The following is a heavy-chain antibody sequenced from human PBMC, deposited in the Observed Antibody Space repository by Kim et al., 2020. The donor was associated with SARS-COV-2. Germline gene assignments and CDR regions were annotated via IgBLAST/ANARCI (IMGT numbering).Heavy chain of an antibody. Sequence: SETLSLTCAVYGGSFSGYYWSWIRQPPGKGLEWIGEINHSGSTNYNPSFKSRVTISVDTSKNQFSLKLSSVTAADTAVYYCARGIAAAVPHPWYFDYWGQGTLVTVSS. J-gene: IGHJ4*02. CDR2: INHSGST. D-gene: IGHD6-13*01. CDR3: ARGIAAAVPHPWYFDY. V-gene: IGHV4-34*01. CDR1: GGSFSGYY.